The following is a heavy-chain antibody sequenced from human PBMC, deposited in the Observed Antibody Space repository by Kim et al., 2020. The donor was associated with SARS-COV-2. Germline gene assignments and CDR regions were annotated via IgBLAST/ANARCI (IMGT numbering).Heavy chain of an antibody. V-gene: IGHV3-23*01. J-gene: IGHJ3*01. CDR1: GCTFSIYA. Sequence: GGSLRLSCEGFGCTFSIYALNWVRQVPGQGLEWVSLIIGSGTTTSYADSVKGRFTTSTDNSKNSLYLQMNSWRGGDTAVYFCTRDHLGRAGLGTSDVWGHGTVVTVSS. CDR2: IIGSGTTT. CDR3: TRDHLGRAGLGTSDV. D-gene: IGHD7-27*01.